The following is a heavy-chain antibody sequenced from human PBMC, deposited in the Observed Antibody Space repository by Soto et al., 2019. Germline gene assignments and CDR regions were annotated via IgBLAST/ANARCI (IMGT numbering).Heavy chain of an antibody. V-gene: IGHV3-30*18. CDR3: AKEGPIPNWYFDY. CDR1: GFTFSNYG. D-gene: IGHD1-1*01. CDR2: ISYDGNVA. Sequence: QVQLVESGGGVVQPGRSLRLSCAVSGFTFSNYGMHWVRQAPGKGLEWVIVISYDGNVAYYADSVKGRFTISRDNSKNTLYLQMNSLRTEDTAMYYCAKEGPIPNWYFDYWGQGTLVTVSS. J-gene: IGHJ4*02.